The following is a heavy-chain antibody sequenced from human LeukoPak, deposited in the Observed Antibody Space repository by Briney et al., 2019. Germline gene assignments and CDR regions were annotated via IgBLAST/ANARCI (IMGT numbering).Heavy chain of an antibody. CDR3: ARVAFGSYYVFFDY. CDR2: IYYSGST. CDR1: GGSISSGGYY. Sequence: SETLSLTCTVSGGSISSGGYYWSWIRQHPGKGLEWIGYIYYSGSTYYNPSLKSRVTISVDTSKNQFSLKLSSVTAADTAVYYCARVAFGSYYVFFDYWGQGTLVTVSS. V-gene: IGHV4-31*03. J-gene: IGHJ4*02. D-gene: IGHD1-26*01.